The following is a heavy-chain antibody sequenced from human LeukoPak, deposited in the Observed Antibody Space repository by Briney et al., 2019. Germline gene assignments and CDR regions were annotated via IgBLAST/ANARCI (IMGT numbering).Heavy chain of an antibody. Sequence: GESLKISCQGSGYNFPIYWIGWVRQMPGQGLEWMGIIYPDDSNTIYGPSFQGQVTISADKSISTAYLQWSSLKASDTAMYYCARGVVGATTVLEACDIWGQGTMVTVSS. CDR3: ARGVVGATTVLEACDI. V-gene: IGHV5-51*01. D-gene: IGHD1-26*01. CDR1: GYNFPIYW. CDR2: IYPDDSNT. J-gene: IGHJ3*02.